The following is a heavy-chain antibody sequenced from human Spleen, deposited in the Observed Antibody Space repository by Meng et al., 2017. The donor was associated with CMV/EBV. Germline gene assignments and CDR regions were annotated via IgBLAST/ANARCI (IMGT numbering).Heavy chain of an antibody. CDR3: ARLGGYCSSTSCRTIDY. D-gene: IGHD2-2*01. CDR2: MNPNSGNT. Sequence: ASVKVSCKASGYTFTSYDINWVRQATGQGLEWMGWMNPNSGNTGYAQKFQGRVTITRNTSISTAYMELSSLRSEDTAVYYCARLGGYCSSTSCRTIDYWGQGTLVTVSS. CDR1: GYTFTSYD. V-gene: IGHV1-8*03. J-gene: IGHJ4*02.